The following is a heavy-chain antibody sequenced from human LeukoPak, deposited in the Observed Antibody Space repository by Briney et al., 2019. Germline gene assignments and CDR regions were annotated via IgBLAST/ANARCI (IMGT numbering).Heavy chain of an antibody. J-gene: IGHJ4*02. CDR2: INPNSGGT. CDR1: GYTFTGYY. V-gene: IGHV1-2*02. Sequence: ASVKVSCKASGYTFTGYYMHWVRQAPGQGLEWMGWINPNSGGTNYAQKFQGRVTMTRDTSISTAYMELSRLRSDDTAVYYCARALGGWFGELSSEFGYWGQGTLVTVSS. CDR3: ARALGGWFGELSSEFGY. D-gene: IGHD3-10*01.